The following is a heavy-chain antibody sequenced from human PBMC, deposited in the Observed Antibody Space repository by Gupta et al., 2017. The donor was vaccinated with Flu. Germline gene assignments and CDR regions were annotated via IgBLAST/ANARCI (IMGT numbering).Heavy chain of an antibody. Sequence: NWVRQAPGKGLEWVSYISSSGGTIYYADYVKGRFTISRDNAKNSLYLQMKSLRAEETAVYYGARVTMVRGVSFGYYYYMDVWGKGTTVTVSS. D-gene: IGHD3-10*01. CDR2: ISSSGGTI. CDR3: ARVTMVRGVSFGYYYYMDV. V-gene: IGHV3-48*03. J-gene: IGHJ6*03.